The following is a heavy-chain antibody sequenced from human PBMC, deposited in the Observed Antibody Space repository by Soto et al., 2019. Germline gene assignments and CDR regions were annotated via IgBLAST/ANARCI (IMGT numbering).Heavy chain of an antibody. CDR3: AKYFNTGTSSTYDS. J-gene: IGHJ4*02. D-gene: IGHD1-7*01. V-gene: IGHV3-23*01. CDR1: GFTFNTYG. CDR2: ILGTGGRV. Sequence: GSLRLSCATSGFTFNTYGMAWVRQAPGKGLAWVSAILGTGGRVSYVDSVKGRFTISRDNSKNTLYLQMNSLRADDTAIYYCAKYFNTGTSSTYDSWGQGTLVTVSS.